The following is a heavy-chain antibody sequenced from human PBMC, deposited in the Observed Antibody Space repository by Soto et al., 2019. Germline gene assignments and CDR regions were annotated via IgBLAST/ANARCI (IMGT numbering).Heavy chain of an antibody. J-gene: IGHJ4*02. V-gene: IGHV4-34*01. CDR1: GGSFSGYY. D-gene: IGHD6-13*01. Sequence: QVQLQQWGAGLLKPSETLSLTCAVYGGSFSGYYWSWIRQPPGKGLEWIGEINHSGSTNYNSSLKVRATLPVDTSKNHFSLNLSSVTPADTAVYYCARPAIAAAVSAFDYWGQGTQVTVSS. CDR2: INHSGST. CDR3: ARPAIAAAVSAFDY.